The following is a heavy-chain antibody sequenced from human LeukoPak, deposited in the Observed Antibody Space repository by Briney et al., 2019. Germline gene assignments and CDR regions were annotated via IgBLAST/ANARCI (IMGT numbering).Heavy chain of an antibody. J-gene: IGHJ6*03. Sequence: PSETLSLTCTVSNDSISSIGYYCGWIRQPPGKGLEWIGSFYYSGSTYYSPSLKSRVTVSVDTSKNQFSLKLSSVIATDTAVYYCGRQNYLDVWGKGTTVTVSS. V-gene: IGHV4-39*01. CDR2: FYYSGST. CDR3: GRQNYLDV. CDR1: NDSISSIGYY.